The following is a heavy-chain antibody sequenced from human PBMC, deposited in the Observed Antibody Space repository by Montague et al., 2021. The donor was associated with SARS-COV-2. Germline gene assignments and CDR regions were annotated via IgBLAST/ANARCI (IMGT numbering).Heavy chain of an antibody. CDR1: GFSLSTSGMC. CDR3: ARIFDSSWPTFDY. Sequence: PALVKPTQTLTLTCTFSGFSLSTSGMCVSWIRQPPGKALEWLALIDWDDDKYYSTSLKARLTISKDTSKNQVVLTMTNMDPVDTATYFCARIFDSSWPTFDYWGQGTLVTVSS. J-gene: IGHJ4*02. CDR2: IDWDDDK. V-gene: IGHV2-70*01. D-gene: IGHD6-13*01.